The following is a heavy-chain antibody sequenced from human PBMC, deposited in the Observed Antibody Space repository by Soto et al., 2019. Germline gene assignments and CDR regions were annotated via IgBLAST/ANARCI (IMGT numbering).Heavy chain of an antibody. CDR3: VKDLRIALIAVAPG. CDR2: ISSNGVST. J-gene: IGHJ4*02. V-gene: IGHV3-64D*06. D-gene: IGHD6-19*01. CDR1: GFAFSSYS. Sequence: PGGSLRLSCSASGFAFSSYSIHWVRQAPGKGLEYVSAISSNGVSTYYADSVKGRFTISRDNSKNTLYLQMSSLRAEDTAVYYRVKDLRIALIAVAPGWRQGTLVTAS.